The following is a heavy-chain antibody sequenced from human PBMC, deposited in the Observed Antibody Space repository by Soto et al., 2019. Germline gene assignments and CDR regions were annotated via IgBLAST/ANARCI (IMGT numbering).Heavy chain of an antibody. J-gene: IGHJ3*02. CDR3: ARGEDGHNFPPVPLNAFDI. Sequence: GASVKVSCKASGGTKSSYAISWVRQDNGQGLEWMGGIIPIFGTANYAQKFQGRVTITADESTSTAYMELSSLRSEDTAVYYCARGEDGHNFPPVPLNAFDIWGQGTMVTVSS. CDR1: GGTKSSYA. CDR2: IIPIFGTA. D-gene: IGHD3-16*01. V-gene: IGHV1-69*13.